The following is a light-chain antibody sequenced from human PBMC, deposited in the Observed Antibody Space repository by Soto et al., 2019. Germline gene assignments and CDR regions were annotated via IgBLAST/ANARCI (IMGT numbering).Light chain of an antibody. CDR3: QQYGSSTYT. CDR1: QSVSSNH. V-gene: IGKV3-20*01. J-gene: IGKJ2*01. CDR2: GAS. Sequence: DIVLTQSPRSLSLSPRERATLSCRASQSVSSNHLAWYQQRPGQAPRLLIYGASRRATGIPDRFSGSGSGTDFTLTISKLEPEDFAMYYCQQYGSSTYTFGQGTMV.